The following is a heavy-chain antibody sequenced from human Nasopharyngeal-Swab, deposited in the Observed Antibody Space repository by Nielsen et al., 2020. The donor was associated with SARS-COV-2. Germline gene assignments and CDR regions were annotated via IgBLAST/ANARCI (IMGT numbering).Heavy chain of an antibody. D-gene: IGHD3-10*01. Sequence: GGSLRLSCAASGFTFSSYAMSWVRQAPGKGLEWVSIISGSGDTTYYADSVKDRFTISRDNSKNTLYLQTNSLRAEDTAVYYCAKPSRAVVVGDAFDIWGQGTMVTVSS. CDR2: ISGSGDTT. CDR3: AKPSRAVVVGDAFDI. CDR1: GFTFSSYA. J-gene: IGHJ3*02. V-gene: IGHV3-23*01.